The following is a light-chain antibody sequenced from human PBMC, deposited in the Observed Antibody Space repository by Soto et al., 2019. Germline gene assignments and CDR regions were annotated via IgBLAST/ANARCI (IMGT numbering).Light chain of an antibody. CDR2: AVC. CDR1: SSDVGGYNH. J-gene: IGLJ3*02. Sequence: QSALTQPASVSGSPGQSITLSCTGTSSDVGGYNHVSWYQHSPGKAPTLILFAVCDRPSGVSHRFSGSKSGNTASLTISGLQADDEADYYCCSYTCLSTVVFGGGTKLTVL. CDR3: CSYTCLSTVV. V-gene: IGLV2-14*01.